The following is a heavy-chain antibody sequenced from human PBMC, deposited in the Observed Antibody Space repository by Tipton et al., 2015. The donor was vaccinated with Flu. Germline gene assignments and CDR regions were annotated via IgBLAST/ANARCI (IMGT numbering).Heavy chain of an antibody. Sequence: SLRLSCVASGFTFSNYAMSWVRQTPGKGLEWVSGISASGATPYNAASVKGRFTISRDNSKNTLYLQMNSLRAEDTAVYYCAKEEVAARPRCDAFDIWGQGTMVTVSS. D-gene: IGHD6-6*01. J-gene: IGHJ3*02. CDR1: GFTFSNYA. V-gene: IGHV3-23*01. CDR2: ISASGATP. CDR3: AKEEVAARPRCDAFDI.